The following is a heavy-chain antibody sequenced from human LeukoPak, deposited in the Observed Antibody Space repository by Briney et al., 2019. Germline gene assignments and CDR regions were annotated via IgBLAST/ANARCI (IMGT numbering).Heavy chain of an antibody. CDR3: ANSAAGSSVDY. Sequence: SETLSLTCAVYGVSFSGYYWSWIRQPPGKGLEWIGEINHSGSTNYNPSLKSRVTISVDTSKNQFSLKLSSVTAADTAVYYCANSAAGSSVDYWGQGTLVTVSS. D-gene: IGHD6-13*01. CDR1: GVSFSGYY. CDR2: INHSGST. V-gene: IGHV4-34*01. J-gene: IGHJ4*02.